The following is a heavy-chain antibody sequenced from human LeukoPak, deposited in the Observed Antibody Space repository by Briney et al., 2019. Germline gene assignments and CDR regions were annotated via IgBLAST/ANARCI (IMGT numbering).Heavy chain of an antibody. Sequence: GSLRLSCAAYGVTFSDYYMSWIRQAPGKGLEWVSYISSSGSTIYYAASVKGRFTISGDNTKNPLYLQMNSLRAEDTAVYYCARDGKRWLQSSYYFGMDVWGEGTTVTVSS. CDR1: GVTFSDYY. V-gene: IGHV3-11*01. J-gene: IGHJ6*04. CDR3: ARDGKRWLQSSYYFGMDV. D-gene: IGHD5-24*01. CDR2: ISSSGSTI.